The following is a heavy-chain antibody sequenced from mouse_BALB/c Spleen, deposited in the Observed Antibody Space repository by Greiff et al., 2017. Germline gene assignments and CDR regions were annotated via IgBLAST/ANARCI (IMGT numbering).Heavy chain of an antibody. CDR3: ARITTVVDPYAMDY. CDR2: IHPSDSET. J-gene: IGHJ4*01. V-gene: IGHV1-59*01. Sequence: VQLQQSGAELVRPGASVKLSCKASGYSFTSYWMNWVKQRPGQGLEWIGMIHPSDSETRLNQKFKDKATLTADTSSSTAYMQLSSLTSEDSAVYFCARITTVVDPYAMDYWGQGTSVTVSS. D-gene: IGHD1-1*01. CDR1: GYSFTSYW.